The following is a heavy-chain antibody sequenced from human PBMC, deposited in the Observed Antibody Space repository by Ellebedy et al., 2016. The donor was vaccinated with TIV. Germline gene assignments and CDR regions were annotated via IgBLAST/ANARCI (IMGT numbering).Heavy chain of an antibody. CDR3: ARLTGNLGYCTSTSCYPDS. D-gene: IGHD2-2*01. Sequence: MPSETLSLTCTVSGASITRYYWTWIRQPPGKGLEWIGYMYYSGGSTSYNPSLKSRVTTSVDLSKNQLSLRLHSVTAADTAVYYCARLTGNLGYCTSTSCYPDSWGQGTLVTVSS. V-gene: IGHV4-59*08. J-gene: IGHJ4*02. CDR2: MYYSGGST. CDR1: GASITRYY.